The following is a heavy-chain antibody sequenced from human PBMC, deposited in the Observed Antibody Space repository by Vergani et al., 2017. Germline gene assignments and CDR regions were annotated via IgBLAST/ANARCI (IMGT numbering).Heavy chain of an antibody. V-gene: IGHV4-59*12. CDR3: ARASLRALVGYYYYMDV. J-gene: IGHJ6*03. CDR2: MYHGGST. Sequence: QVRLQESGPGLVKPSETLSLTCSVSGGSMSGYYWSWIRQPPGKELEWIGYMYHGGSTNYNPSLETRVTISGDTSKNQFSLKLNSVTAADTAVYFCARASLRALVGYYYYMDVWGKGKTVVVSS. D-gene: IGHD3-16*02. CDR1: GGSMSGYY.